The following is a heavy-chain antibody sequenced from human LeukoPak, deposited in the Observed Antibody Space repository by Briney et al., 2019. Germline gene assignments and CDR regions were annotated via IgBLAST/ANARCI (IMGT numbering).Heavy chain of an antibody. D-gene: IGHD1-26*01. CDR1: GFTFSSYA. V-gene: IGHV3-23*01. CDR3: AKDLKSRMGFDY. CDR2: ISGSGGST. Sequence: LGGSLRLSCAASGFTFSSYAMSWVRQAPGKGLEWVSAISGSGGSTYYADSVKGRFTISRDNSKNTLYLQMNSLRAEDTAVYYCAKDLKSRMGFDYWGQGTLVTVSS. J-gene: IGHJ4*02.